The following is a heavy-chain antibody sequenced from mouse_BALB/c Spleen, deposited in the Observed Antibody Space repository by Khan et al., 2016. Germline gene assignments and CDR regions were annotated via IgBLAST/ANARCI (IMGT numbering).Heavy chain of an antibody. CDR1: GYTFTTFY. D-gene: IGHD2-4*01. J-gene: IGHJ1*01. V-gene: IGHV1S56*01. Sequence: QVQLQQSGPELVKPGTSVRISCKASGYTFTTFYIHWLKQGPGQGLEWIGWIYPGNVNTKYNEKFKDKATLTADKSSSTAYMQFSSLTSDDSAVYFCARGYYEWYFDVWGAGTTVTVSS. CDR2: IYPGNVNT. CDR3: ARGYYEWYFDV.